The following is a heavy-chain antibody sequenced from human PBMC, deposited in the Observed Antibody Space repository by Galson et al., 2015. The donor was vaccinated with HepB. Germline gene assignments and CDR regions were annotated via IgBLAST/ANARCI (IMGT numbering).Heavy chain of an antibody. V-gene: IGHV3-53*01. CDR3: TRGAHWFDP. CDR2: IYTGGET. CDR1: GFTVSINY. D-gene: IGHD3-16*01. J-gene: IGHJ5*02. Sequence: SLRLSCAASGFTVSINYMNCVRQAPGKGLEWVSIIYTGGETLYADFAKGRFTISRDNSNNTVYLHMNTLRAEDTAVYYCTRGAHWFDPWGQGTLVTVSS.